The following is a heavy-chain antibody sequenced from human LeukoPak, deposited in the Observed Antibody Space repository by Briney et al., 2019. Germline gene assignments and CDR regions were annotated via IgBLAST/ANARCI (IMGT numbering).Heavy chain of an antibody. D-gene: IGHD3-22*01. V-gene: IGHV3-23*01. J-gene: IGHJ6*03. Sequence: GALRLSCAASGFTFTIYDMSWVRQAPGKGLEWVSGISASGRSTFYADSVKGRFTISRDNSKNTLYLRMNSLRAEDTAVYYCAKDLTMIPMDAWGKGTTVTVSS. CDR2: ISASGRST. CDR3: AKDLTMIPMDA. CDR1: GFTFTIYD.